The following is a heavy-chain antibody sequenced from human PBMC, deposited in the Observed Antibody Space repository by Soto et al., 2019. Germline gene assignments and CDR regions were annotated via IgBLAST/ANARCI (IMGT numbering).Heavy chain of an antibody. CDR3: ARDRYYDILTGYLGRDRAPNWFDP. D-gene: IGHD3-9*01. CDR2: ISAYNGNT. V-gene: IGHV1-18*01. CDR1: GYTFTSYG. Sequence: GASVKVSCKASGYTFTSYGISWVRQAPGQGLEWMGWISAYNGNTNYAQKLQGRVTMTTGTSTSTAYMELRSLRSEDTAVYYCARDRYYDILTGYLGRDRAPNWFDPWGQGTLVTVSS. J-gene: IGHJ5*02.